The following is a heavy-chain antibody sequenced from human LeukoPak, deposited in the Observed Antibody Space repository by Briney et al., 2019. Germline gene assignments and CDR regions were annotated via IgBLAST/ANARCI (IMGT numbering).Heavy chain of an antibody. D-gene: IGHD3-10*01. Sequence: GGSLRLSCADSGSTFSNYWMTWVRQAPGKGPEGVANIKQDGGEKYYVDSVKGRFSISRNNAKNSLYLQMNSLRAEDTAVYYCARVRRWFGGGYGMDVWGQGTTVTVSS. V-gene: IGHV3-7*01. CDR2: IKQDGGEK. J-gene: IGHJ6*02. CDR3: ARVRRWFGGGYGMDV. CDR1: GSTFSNYW.